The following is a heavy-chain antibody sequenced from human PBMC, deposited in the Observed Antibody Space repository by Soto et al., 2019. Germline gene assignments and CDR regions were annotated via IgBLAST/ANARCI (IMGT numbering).Heavy chain of an antibody. Sequence: ASVKVSCKASGGTFSSYAISWVRQAPGQGLEWMGGIIPIFGTANYAQKFQGRVTITADESTSTAYMELSSLRSEDTAVYYCAREGRVAASMDVWGQGTTVTVSS. CDR2: IIPIFGTA. J-gene: IGHJ6*02. V-gene: IGHV1-69*13. CDR3: AREGRVAASMDV. D-gene: IGHD6-13*01. CDR1: GGTFSSYA.